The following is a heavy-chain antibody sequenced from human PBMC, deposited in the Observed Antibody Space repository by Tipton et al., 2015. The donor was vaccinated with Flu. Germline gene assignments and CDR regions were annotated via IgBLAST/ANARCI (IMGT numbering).Heavy chain of an antibody. CDR2: IYYSGST. V-gene: IGHV4-39*07. D-gene: IGHD5-18*01. CDR1: GDSISSSSYY. Sequence: LRLSCTVSGDSISSSSYYWGWIRQPPGKGLEWIGSIYYSGSTYYNPSLKSRVTISVDTSKNQFSLKLSSVTAADTAVYYCARDRSDPSGYNSGLPLYYYYYYGMDVLGQGTTVTVSS. CDR3: ARDRSDPSGYNSGLPLYYYYYYGMDV. J-gene: IGHJ6*02.